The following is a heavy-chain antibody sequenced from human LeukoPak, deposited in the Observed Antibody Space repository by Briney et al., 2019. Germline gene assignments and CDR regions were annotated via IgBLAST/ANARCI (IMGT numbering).Heavy chain of an antibody. D-gene: IGHD5-18*01. Sequence: GASVTVSCKTSGYTFTSYGISWVRQAPRQGLEWMGWISIYNGNTNYAQKFKGRVTMSTDTTTGTAYMELKSLRFDDTAVYYCARDRGPGMVTHFDYWGQGTLVTVSS. CDR3: ARDRGPGMVTHFDY. CDR1: GYTFTSYG. CDR2: ISIYNGNT. J-gene: IGHJ4*02. V-gene: IGHV1-18*01.